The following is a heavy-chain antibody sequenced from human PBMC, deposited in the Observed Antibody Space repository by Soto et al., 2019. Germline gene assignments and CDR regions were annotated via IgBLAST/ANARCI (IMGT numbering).Heavy chain of an antibody. Sequence: QVQLVESGGGVVQPGRSLRLSCAASGFIFRNFGMHWVRRAPGKGLEWVAAISGDGNDKYYADSMKGRFTISRDNFNNALYLQLNSLRPEETAVYPCVQGASTAHQPLDSWGQGVLVTVSS. D-gene: IGHD1-26*01. CDR3: VQGASTAHQPLDS. J-gene: IGHJ4*02. V-gene: IGHV3-30*03. CDR2: ISGDGNDK. CDR1: GFIFRNFG.